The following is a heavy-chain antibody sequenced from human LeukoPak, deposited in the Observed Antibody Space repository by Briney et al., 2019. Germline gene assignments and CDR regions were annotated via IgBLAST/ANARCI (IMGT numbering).Heavy chain of an antibody. D-gene: IGHD3-22*01. CDR2: ISSSSSTI. CDR1: GFTFSSYS. CDR3: ARDVSGYYGYYFDY. J-gene: IGHJ4*02. Sequence: PGGPLRLSCAASGFTFSSYSMNWVRQATGKGLEWVSYISSSSSTIYYADSVKGRFTISRDNAENSLYLQMNSLRAEDTAVYYCARDVSGYYGYYFDYWGQGTLVTVSS. V-gene: IGHV3-48*01.